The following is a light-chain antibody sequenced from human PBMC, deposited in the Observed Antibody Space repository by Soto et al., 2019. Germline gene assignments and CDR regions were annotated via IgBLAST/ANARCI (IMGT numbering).Light chain of an antibody. CDR1: QSVRSTS. V-gene: IGKV3-20*01. CDR3: QHYNSSPPIT. Sequence: VLTQSPGTLSLSPGERATLSCRASQSVRSTSLVWYQQKPAQAPRLLFYGASSRATGIPDRFSGGGSGTDFTLTISRLEPEDFAVYYCQHYNSSPPITFGQGTRLEIK. CDR2: GAS. J-gene: IGKJ5*01.